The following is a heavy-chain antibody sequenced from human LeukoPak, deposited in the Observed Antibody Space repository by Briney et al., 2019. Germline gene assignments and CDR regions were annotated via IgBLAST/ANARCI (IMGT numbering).Heavy chain of an antibody. Sequence: HGESLKISCKGSGYSFTSYWIGWVRQMPGKGLEWMGIIYPGDSDTRYSPSFQGQVTISADKSISTAYLQWSSLKASDTAMYYCARNPYSGSRDYYYGMDVWGQGTTVSVSS. CDR3: ARNPYSGSRDYYYGMDV. V-gene: IGHV5-51*01. CDR1: GYSFTSYW. D-gene: IGHD1-26*01. CDR2: IYPGDSDT. J-gene: IGHJ6*02.